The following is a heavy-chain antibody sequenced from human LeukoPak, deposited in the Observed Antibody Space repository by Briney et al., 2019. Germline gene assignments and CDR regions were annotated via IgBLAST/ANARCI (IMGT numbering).Heavy chain of an antibody. Sequence: GGSLRLSCAASGFTFSNYGIHSVRQAPGKGLEWVAFIRYDGSIKYYADSVKGRFTISRDNAKNSLYLQMNSLRAEDTAVYYCARDYGGSSPFDYWGQGTLVTVSS. CDR3: ARDYGGSSPFDY. CDR2: IRYDGSIK. CDR1: GFTFSNYG. V-gene: IGHV3-30*02. D-gene: IGHD4-23*01. J-gene: IGHJ4*02.